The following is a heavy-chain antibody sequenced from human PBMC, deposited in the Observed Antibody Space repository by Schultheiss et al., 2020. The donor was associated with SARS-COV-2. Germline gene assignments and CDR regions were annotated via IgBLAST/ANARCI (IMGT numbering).Heavy chain of an antibody. CDR2: ISSSSSTI. Sequence: GGSLRLSCAASGFTFSDYYMSWIRQAPGKGLEWVSYISSSSSTIYYADSVKGRFTISRDNAKNSLYLQMNSLRAEDTAVYYCARDPGYCSSTSCSSDAFDIWGQGTMVTVSS. V-gene: IGHV3-11*04. CDR1: GFTFSDYY. CDR3: ARDPGYCSSTSCSSDAFDI. D-gene: IGHD2-2*03. J-gene: IGHJ3*02.